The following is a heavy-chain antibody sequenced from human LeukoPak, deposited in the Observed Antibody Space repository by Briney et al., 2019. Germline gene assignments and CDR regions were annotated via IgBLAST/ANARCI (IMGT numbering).Heavy chain of an antibody. J-gene: IGHJ4*02. V-gene: IGHV4-34*01. D-gene: IGHD6-19*01. CDR3: ARGMQQWLEVDY. CDR1: GGSFSGYY. Sequence: PSETLSLTCAVYGGSFSGYYWSWIRQPPGKGLEWIGEINHSGSTNYNPSLKGRVTISVDTSKNQFSLKLSSVTAADTAVYYCARGMQQWLEVDYWGQGTLVTVSS. CDR2: INHSGST.